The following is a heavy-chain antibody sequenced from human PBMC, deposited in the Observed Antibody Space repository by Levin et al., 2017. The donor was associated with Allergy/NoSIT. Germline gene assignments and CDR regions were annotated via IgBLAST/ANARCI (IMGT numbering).Heavy chain of an antibody. D-gene: IGHD5-18*01. CDR1: GGSISGYY. CDR2: IYYSGST. J-gene: IGHJ6*02. Sequence: SETLSLTCTVSGGSISGYYWSWIRQPPGEGLEWIGYIYYSGSTNYNPSLKSRVTISVDTSKNQFSLKLSSVTAADTAVYYCARLKAMVTFRAGYSYHAMDGWGQGTTVTVSS. CDR3: ARLKAMVTFRAGYSYHAMDG. V-gene: IGHV4-59*08.